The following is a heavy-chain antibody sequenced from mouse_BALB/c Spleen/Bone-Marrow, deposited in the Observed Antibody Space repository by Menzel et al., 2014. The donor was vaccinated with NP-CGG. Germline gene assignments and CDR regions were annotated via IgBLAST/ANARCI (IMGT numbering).Heavy chain of an antibody. Sequence: VQRVESGPGLVAPSQSLSITCTVSGFSLTSYDISWIRQPPGKGLEWLGVIWTGGGTNYNSAFMSRLSISKDNSKSQVFLKMNSLQTDDTAIYYCVRAMITAYYFDYWGQGTTLTVSS. CDR3: VRAMITAYYFDY. J-gene: IGHJ2*01. D-gene: IGHD2-4*01. CDR2: IWTGGGT. CDR1: GFSLTSYD. V-gene: IGHV2-9-2*01.